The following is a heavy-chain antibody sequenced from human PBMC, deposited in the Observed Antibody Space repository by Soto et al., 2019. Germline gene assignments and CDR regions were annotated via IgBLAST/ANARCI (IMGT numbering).Heavy chain of an antibody. V-gene: IGHV3-13*04. Sequence: GGSLRLSCAASGFSVRSSHMSWVRQAPGKGLEWVSTINTAGDTYYPVSVKGRFTISRENAKNSLYLQMNSLRAGDTAVYYCARGSPLNDYGDLTDYYFDYWGQGTLVTVS. CDR3: ARGSPLNDYGDLTDYYFDY. CDR1: GFSVRSSH. CDR2: INTAGDT. D-gene: IGHD4-17*01. J-gene: IGHJ4*02.